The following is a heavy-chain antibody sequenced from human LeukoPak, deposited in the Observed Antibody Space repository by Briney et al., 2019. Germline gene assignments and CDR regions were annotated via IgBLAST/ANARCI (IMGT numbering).Heavy chain of an antibody. J-gene: IGHJ4*02. Sequence: SVKVSCRASGGTFSSYAISWVRQAPGQGFEWMGGIIPIFGTANYAQKFQGRVTITADESTSTAYMELNSLRAEDTAVYYCARGEVNSGSYFYYFDYWGQGTLVTVSS. CDR1: GGTFSSYA. CDR3: ARGEVNSGSYFYYFDY. CDR2: IIPIFGTA. V-gene: IGHV1-69*13. D-gene: IGHD1-26*01.